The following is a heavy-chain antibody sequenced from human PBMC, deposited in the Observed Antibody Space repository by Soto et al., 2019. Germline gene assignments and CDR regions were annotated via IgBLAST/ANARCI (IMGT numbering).Heavy chain of an antibody. D-gene: IGHD2-2*01. CDR2: ISAYNGNT. V-gene: IGHV1-18*01. J-gene: IGHJ3*02. CDR1: GYTFTSYG. Sequence: ASVKVSCKASGYTFTSYGISWVRPAPGQGLGWMGWISAYNGNTNYAQKLQGRVTMTTDTSTSTAYMELRSLRSDDTAGYYCARDPSDNIVVVPAGRGAFDIWGQGTMVTVSS. CDR3: ARDPSDNIVVVPAGRGAFDI.